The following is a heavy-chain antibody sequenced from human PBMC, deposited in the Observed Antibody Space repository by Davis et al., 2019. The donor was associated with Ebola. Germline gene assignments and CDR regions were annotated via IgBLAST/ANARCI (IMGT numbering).Heavy chain of an antibody. CDR1: GGSISSGGYS. J-gene: IGHJ4*02. Sequence: MPSETLSLTCAVSGGSISSGGYSWSWIRQPPGKGLEWIGYIYHSGSTYYNPSLKSRVTISVDRSKNQFSLKLTSVTAADTATYYCARHSPSVTVTVVGNVDNWGQGTLVTVSS. CDR2: IYHSGST. D-gene: IGHD3-22*01. CDR3: ARHSPSVTVTVVGNVDN. V-gene: IGHV4-30-2*01.